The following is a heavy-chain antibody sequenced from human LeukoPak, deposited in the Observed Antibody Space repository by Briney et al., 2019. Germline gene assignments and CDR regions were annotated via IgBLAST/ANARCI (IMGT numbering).Heavy chain of an antibody. Sequence: GASVKVSCKASGYTFTSYYIHWVRQAPGQGLEWMGWINPNSGGTNYAQKFQGRVTMTRDTSITTAYMELTRLRSDDTAVYYCARGPITTPHFDYWGQGTLVTVSS. CDR3: ARGPITTPHFDY. V-gene: IGHV1-2*02. CDR1: GYTFTSYY. J-gene: IGHJ4*02. D-gene: IGHD3-3*01. CDR2: INPNSGGT.